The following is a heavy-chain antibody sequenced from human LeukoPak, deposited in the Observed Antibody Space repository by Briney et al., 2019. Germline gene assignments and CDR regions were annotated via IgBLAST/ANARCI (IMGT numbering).Heavy chain of an antibody. D-gene: IGHD3-10*01. Sequence: PGGSLRLSCAASRFTFTSYWMSWVRQAPGKGLEWVSSISSSSSYIYHADSVKGRFTISRDNAKNSLYLQMNSLRAEDTAVYYCARDLWFGEGDYWGQGTLVTVSS. J-gene: IGHJ4*02. CDR2: ISSSSSYI. V-gene: IGHV3-21*01. CDR3: ARDLWFGEGDY. CDR1: RFTFTSYW.